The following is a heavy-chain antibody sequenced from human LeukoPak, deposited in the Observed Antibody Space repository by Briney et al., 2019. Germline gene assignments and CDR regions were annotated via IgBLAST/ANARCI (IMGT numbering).Heavy chain of an antibody. V-gene: IGHV4-59*08. CDR1: GGSITNYY. CDR3: ARADYDILTGYLTHPFDY. J-gene: IGHJ4*02. Sequence: PSETLSLTCTVSGGSITNYYWNWIRQPPGKGLEWIGYIYYNGSTNCNPSLKSRVTISVDTSKNQFSLKLNSVTAADTAVYYRARADYDILTGYLTHPFDYWGQGTLVTVSS. CDR2: IYYNGST. D-gene: IGHD3-9*01.